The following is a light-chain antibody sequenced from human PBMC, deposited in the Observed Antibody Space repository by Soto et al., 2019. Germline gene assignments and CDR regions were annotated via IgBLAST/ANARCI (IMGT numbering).Light chain of an antibody. J-gene: IGKJ1*01. CDR3: QQYGSSGT. V-gene: IGKV3-20*01. Sequence: EIVFTQSPGTLSLSPCERATLSCRASQSVSNNYLAWYQQKPGQAPRLLIYGASNRATGIPDRFSGSGSGTDFTLTISRLEPEDFAVYYCQQYGSSGTFGQGTKVDI. CDR2: GAS. CDR1: QSVSNNY.